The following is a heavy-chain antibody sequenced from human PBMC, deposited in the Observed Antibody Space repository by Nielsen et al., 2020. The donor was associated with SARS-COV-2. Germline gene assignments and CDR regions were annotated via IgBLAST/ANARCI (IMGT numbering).Heavy chain of an antibody. V-gene: IGHV4-39*06. D-gene: IGHD5-18*01. CDR2: SYHSGST. CDR3: ARAFIQLWSHDAFDI. CDR1: GGSISSGGYY. Sequence: SETLSLTCTVSGGSISSGGYYWGWIRQPPGKGLEWIGSSYHSGSTYYNPSLKSRVTISVDTSKNQFPLKLSSVTAADTAVYYCARAFIQLWSHDAFDIWGQGTMVTVSS. J-gene: IGHJ3*02.